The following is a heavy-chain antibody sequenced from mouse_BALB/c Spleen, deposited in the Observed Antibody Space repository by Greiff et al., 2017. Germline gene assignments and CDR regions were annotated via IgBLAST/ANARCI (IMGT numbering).Heavy chain of an antibody. Sequence: QVQLKQSGAELMKPGASVKISCKATGYTFSSYWIEWVKQRPGHGLEWIGEILPGSGSTNYNEKFKGKATFTADTSSNTAYMQLSSLTSEDSAVYYCARRYYDYAMDYWGQGTSVTVSS. D-gene: IGHD1-1*01. CDR3: ARRYYDYAMDY. CDR1: GYTFSSYW. V-gene: IGHV1-9*01. CDR2: ILPGSGST. J-gene: IGHJ4*01.